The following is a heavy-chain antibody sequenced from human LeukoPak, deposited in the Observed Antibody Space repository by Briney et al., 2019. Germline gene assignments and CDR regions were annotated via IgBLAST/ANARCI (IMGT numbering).Heavy chain of an antibody. CDR2: ISAYNGNT. V-gene: IGHV1-18*01. J-gene: IGHJ4*02. Sequence: GASVKVSCKASGYTFTGYGISWVRQAPGQGLEWMGWISAYNGNTNYAQKLQGRVTMTTDTSTSTAYMELRSLRSDDTAVYYCARDWYYDFWSGYLVFDYWGQGTLVTVSS. D-gene: IGHD3-3*01. CDR1: GYTFTGYG. CDR3: ARDWYYDFWSGYLVFDY.